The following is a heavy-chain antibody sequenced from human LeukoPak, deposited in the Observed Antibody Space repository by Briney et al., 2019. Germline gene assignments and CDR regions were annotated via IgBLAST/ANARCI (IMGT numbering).Heavy chain of an antibody. Sequence: GASVKVSCKASGYSFPSYGISWVRQAPGQGPEWMGWISPYNDNTNYAQKLQGRATLTTDTSTSTAYMGLRSLRSDDTAVYYCARHFYGSGTYYHFDYWGQGTLVTVSS. CDR1: GYSFPSYG. V-gene: IGHV1-18*01. CDR2: ISPYNDNT. CDR3: ARHFYGSGTYYHFDY. J-gene: IGHJ4*02. D-gene: IGHD3-10*01.